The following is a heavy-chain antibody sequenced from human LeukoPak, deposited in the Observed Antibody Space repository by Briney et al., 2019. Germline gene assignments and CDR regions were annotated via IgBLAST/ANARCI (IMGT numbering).Heavy chain of an antibody. Sequence: SETLSLTCTVSDGSITNYDWSWVRQPPGKGLEFIGHVHYSGTTNYNPSLRSRVTISIDTSKQHFFLKLKSVTAADTAVYYCARGYGDFRVEGRYFHSWGQGTLVTVSS. CDR1: DGSITNYD. CDR3: ARGYGDFRVEGRYFHS. J-gene: IGHJ4*02. V-gene: IGHV4-59*01. CDR2: VHYSGTT. D-gene: IGHD4-17*01.